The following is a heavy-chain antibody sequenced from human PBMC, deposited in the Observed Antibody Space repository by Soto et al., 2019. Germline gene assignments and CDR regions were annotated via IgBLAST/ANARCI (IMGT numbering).Heavy chain of an antibody. D-gene: IGHD1-26*01. V-gene: IGHV1-8*01. Sequence: QVQLVQSGAEVKKPGASVKVSCKASGYTFTSYDINWVRQATGQGLEWMGWMNPNSGNTGYAQKFQGRVTMTRNTSISTAYMELSSLRSEDTAVYYCARGVLLVGAIGNWFDPWAQGTLVTVSS. CDR3: ARGVLLVGAIGNWFDP. J-gene: IGHJ5*02. CDR2: MNPNSGNT. CDR1: GYTFTSYD.